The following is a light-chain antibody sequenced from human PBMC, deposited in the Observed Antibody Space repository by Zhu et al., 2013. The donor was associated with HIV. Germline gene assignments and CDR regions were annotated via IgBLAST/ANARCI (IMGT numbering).Light chain of an antibody. Sequence: DIKMTQSPASLSASIGDRVTVTCQVNQDIRNYLNWYQQKAGKAPKLLIYDASNLETGVPSRFSGSGSGTEFTLSISCLQSEDFATYYCQQSYSYPPTFGQGPRW. CDR2: DAS. CDR1: QDIRNY. CDR3: QQSYSYPPT. J-gene: IGKJ1*01. V-gene: IGKV1-33*01.